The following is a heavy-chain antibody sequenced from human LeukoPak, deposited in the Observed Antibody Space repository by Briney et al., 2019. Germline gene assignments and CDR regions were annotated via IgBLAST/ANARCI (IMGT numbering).Heavy chain of an antibody. CDR2: INPNSGGT. J-gene: IGHJ6*04. Sequence: PRASVNVSCKASGYTFTGYYMHWVRQAPGQGLEWTGWINPNSGGTNYAQKFQGRVTMTRDTSISTAYMKLSRLRSDDTAVYYCARDLGDPRDVWGKGTTVTVSS. CDR3: ARDLGDPRDV. D-gene: IGHD3-16*01. CDR1: GYTFTGYY. V-gene: IGHV1-2*02.